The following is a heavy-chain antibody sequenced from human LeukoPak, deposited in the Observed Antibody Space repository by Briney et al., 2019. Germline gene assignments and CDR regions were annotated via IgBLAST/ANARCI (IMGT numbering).Heavy chain of an antibody. CDR2: INHNGST. J-gene: IGHJ4*02. D-gene: IGHD6-13*01. V-gene: IGHV4-34*01. Sequence: SETLSLTCAVYGASFSDYYWSWIRQPPGKGLEWIGEINHNGSTDYNPSLKSRVTISVDMSKNQFSLKLTSVTAADTAVYYCAREEITAAGRSLDYWGQGTLVTVSS. CDR1: GASFSDYY. CDR3: AREEITAAGRSLDY.